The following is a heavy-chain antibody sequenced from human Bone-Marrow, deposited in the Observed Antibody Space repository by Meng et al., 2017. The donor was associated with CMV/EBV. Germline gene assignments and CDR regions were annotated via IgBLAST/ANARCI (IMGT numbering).Heavy chain of an antibody. D-gene: IGHD1-1*01. CDR3: AGDCREQLSQSDNWFDP. J-gene: IGHJ5*02. V-gene: IGHV1-46*01. CDR1: GYTFTSYY. CDR2: INPSGGST. Sequence: ASVKVSCKASGYTFTSYYMHLVRQAPGQGLEWMGIINPSGGSTSYSQKFQGRVTMTRNTSTSTVYMELSSLGSEDTDVYYCAGDCREQLSQSDNWFDPWGQGTLVTVSS.